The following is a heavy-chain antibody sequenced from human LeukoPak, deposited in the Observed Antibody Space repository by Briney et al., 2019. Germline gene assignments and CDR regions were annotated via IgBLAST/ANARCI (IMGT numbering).Heavy chain of an antibody. CDR1: GFTFSTYA. Sequence: GGSLRLSCAASGFTFSTYAIHWVRQAPGKGLECVALIPYDGSNKYYADSVKGRFTISRDNSKNTLYLQMNSLTAEDTAVYYCARDDKGSIDYWGQGTLVTVSS. J-gene: IGHJ4*02. V-gene: IGHV3-30-3*01. CDR3: ARDDKGSIDY. CDR2: IPYDGSNK. D-gene: IGHD3-22*01.